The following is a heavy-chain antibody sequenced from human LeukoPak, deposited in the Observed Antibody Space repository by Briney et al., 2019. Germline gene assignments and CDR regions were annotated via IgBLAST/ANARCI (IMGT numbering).Heavy chain of an antibody. CDR2: IGTAGDP. Sequence: GGSLRLSCAASGFTFSSYDMHWVRQATGKGLEWVSAIGTAGDPYYPGYVKGRFTISRENAKNSLYLQMNSLRAGDTAVYYCARGNYHNYCSSTSCYGYFDYWGQGTLVTVSS. D-gene: IGHD2-2*01. CDR1: GFTFSSYD. CDR3: ARGNYHNYCSSTSCYGYFDY. V-gene: IGHV3-13*05. J-gene: IGHJ4*02.